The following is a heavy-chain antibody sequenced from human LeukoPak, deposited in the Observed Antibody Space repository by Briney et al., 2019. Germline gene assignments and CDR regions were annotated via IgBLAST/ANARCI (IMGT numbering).Heavy chain of an antibody. CDR2: IKGNNDGGTT. V-gene: IGHV3-15*01. D-gene: IGHD2-15*01. CDR1: VYSIYNAR. J-gene: IGHJ4*02. Sequence: SGGSLRLSCVDSVYSIYNARTCSGRQAPGKGLEWVGHIKGNNDGGTTDHAPPVKGRFTISRSDNKNTLLLQHISSNRDERDAYYCCEVLRDKNFFENWGQGTLVAVAS. CDR3: CEVLRDKNFFEN.